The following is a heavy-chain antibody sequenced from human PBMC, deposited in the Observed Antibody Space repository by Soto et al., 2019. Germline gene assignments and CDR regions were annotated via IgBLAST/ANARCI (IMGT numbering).Heavy chain of an antibody. CDR1: GYTFTSYG. CDR2: ISAYNGNT. V-gene: IGHV1-18*04. J-gene: IGHJ5*02. D-gene: IGHD6-13*01. Sequence: ASVKVSCKASGYTFTSYGISWVRQAPGQGLEWMGWISAYNGNTNYAQKLQGRVTMTTDTSTSTAYMELRSLRSDDTAVYYCARDSNYEERGKNGYSSSLPSRFDPWGQGTLVTVSS. CDR3: ARDSNYEERGKNGYSSSLPSRFDP.